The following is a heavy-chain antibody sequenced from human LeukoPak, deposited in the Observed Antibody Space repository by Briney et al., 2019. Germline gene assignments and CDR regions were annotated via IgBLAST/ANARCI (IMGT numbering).Heavy chain of an antibody. CDR3: ARVLGYCSGGSCYSGWFDP. CDR2: ISAYNGNT. J-gene: IGHJ5*02. V-gene: IGHV1-18*01. Sequence: GASVKVSCKASGYTFTSYGISWARQAPGQGLEWMGWISAYNGNTNYAQKLQGRVTMTTDTSTSTAYMELRSLRSDDTAVYYCARVLGYCSGGSCYSGWFDPWGQGTLVTVSS. D-gene: IGHD2-15*01. CDR1: GYTFTSYG.